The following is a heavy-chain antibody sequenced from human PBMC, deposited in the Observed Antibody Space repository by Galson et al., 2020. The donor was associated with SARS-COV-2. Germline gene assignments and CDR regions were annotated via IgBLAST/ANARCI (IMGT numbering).Heavy chain of an antibody. V-gene: IGHV4-34*01. CDR3: SRGSYSSSWYGSRPLFDY. CDR1: GGSFSGYY. J-gene: IGHJ4*02. Sequence: SQTLSLTCAVYGGSFSGYYWSWIRQPPGKGLEWIGEINHSGSTNYNPSLKSGVTISVDTSKNQFSLKLSSVTAADTAVYYCSRGSYSSSWYGSRPLFDYWGKGTLVTFSS. D-gene: IGHD6-13*01. CDR2: INHSGST.